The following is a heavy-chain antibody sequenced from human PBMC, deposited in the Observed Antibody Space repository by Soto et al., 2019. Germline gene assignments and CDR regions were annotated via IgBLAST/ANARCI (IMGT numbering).Heavy chain of an antibody. J-gene: IGHJ4*02. CDR1: GFTFSSYG. Sequence: SCAASGFTFSSYGMHWVRQAPGKGLEWVAVISYDGSNKYYADSVKGRFTISRDNSKNTLYLQMNSLRAEDTAVYYCAKDLTVDYYDSSGYQNSFDYWGQGTLVTVSS. V-gene: IGHV3-30*18. CDR3: AKDLTVDYYDSSGYQNSFDY. CDR2: ISYDGSNK. D-gene: IGHD3-22*01.